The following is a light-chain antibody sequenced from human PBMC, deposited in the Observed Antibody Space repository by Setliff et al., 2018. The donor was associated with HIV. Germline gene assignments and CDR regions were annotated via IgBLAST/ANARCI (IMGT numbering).Light chain of an antibody. V-gene: IGLV2-14*01. CDR2: EVT. J-gene: IGLJ1*01. Sequence: QSALTQPASVSGSPGQSITISCTGTSSDVGAYIYVSWYQQHPGKAPKLMIYEVTHRPSGVSNRFSASKSGNTASLTISGLQAEDEADYYCCSYAGSTTYGFGTGTKVTVL. CDR1: SSDVGAYIY. CDR3: CSYAGSTTYG.